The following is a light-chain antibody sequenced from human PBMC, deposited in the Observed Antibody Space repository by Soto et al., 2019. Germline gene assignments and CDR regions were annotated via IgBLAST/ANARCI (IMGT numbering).Light chain of an antibody. CDR1: QSVSSSY. J-gene: IGKJ4*01. CDR3: QQYDDWLRLT. V-gene: IGKV3-20*01. Sequence: EIVLTQSPGTLSLSPGERATLSCRASQSVSSSYLTWYRQKPGQAPRLLIFGASYRATGIPARFSGSGSGTEFNLTISSLQSEDFAVYFCQQYDDWLRLTFGGGTKVDIK. CDR2: GAS.